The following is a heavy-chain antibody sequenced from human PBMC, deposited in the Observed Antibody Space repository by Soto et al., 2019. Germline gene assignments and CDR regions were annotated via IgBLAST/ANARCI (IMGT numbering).Heavy chain of an antibody. V-gene: IGHV3-48*02. J-gene: IGHJ4*02. Sequence: EVQLVASGGGLVQPGGSLRLSCAASGFTFSNFAMNWVRRAPGKGPEWVSYLSGSSRAINYADSVKGRFIVSRDNAKNSLFLKMNSLRDEDTAVYYCARDPSNGNSHVSYCKFWGQGTLVPVSS. CDR2: LSGSSRAI. CDR3: ARDPSNGNSHVSYCKF. D-gene: IGHD5-12*01. CDR1: GFTFSNFA.